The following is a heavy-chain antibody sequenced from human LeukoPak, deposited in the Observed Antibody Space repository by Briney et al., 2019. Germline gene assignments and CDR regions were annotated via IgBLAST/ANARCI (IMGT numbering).Heavy chain of an antibody. Sequence: SGGSLRLSCAASGFTFDDYAMHWVRQAPGKGLEWVSLISGDGGSTYYADSVKGRFTISRDSSKNSLYLQMNSLRTEDTALYYCAKDDRPGNWFDPWGQGTLVTVSS. V-gene: IGHV3-43*02. CDR1: GFTFDDYA. CDR3: AKDDRPGNWFDP. J-gene: IGHJ5*02. CDR2: ISGDGGST.